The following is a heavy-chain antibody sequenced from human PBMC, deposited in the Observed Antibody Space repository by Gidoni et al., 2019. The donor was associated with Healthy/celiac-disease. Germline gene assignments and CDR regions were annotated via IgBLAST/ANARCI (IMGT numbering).Heavy chain of an antibody. Sequence: EVPLVQSGAEVKKPGATVKISCKVSGYTFTDYYMHWGQQAPGKGLEWMGLVEPEDGETRYAEKFQGRVTITADTSTDTAYMELSSLRSEDTAVYYCATGGSSGYYHTDYWGQGTLVTVSS. CDR2: VEPEDGET. J-gene: IGHJ4*02. CDR1: GYTFTDYY. V-gene: IGHV1-69-2*01. CDR3: ATGGSSGYYHTDY. D-gene: IGHD3-22*01.